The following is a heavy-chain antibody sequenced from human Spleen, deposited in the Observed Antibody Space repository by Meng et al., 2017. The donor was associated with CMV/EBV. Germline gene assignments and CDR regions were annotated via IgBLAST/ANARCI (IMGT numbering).Heavy chain of an antibody. CDR2: IYSGGST. Sequence: ASGFTVSSNYMSWVRQAPGKGLEWVSVIYSGGSTYYADSVKGRFTISRDNSKNTLYLQMNSLRAEDTAVYYCARVVILTGYPDASDYWGQGTLVTVSS. CDR1: GFTVSSNY. V-gene: IGHV3-53*01. J-gene: IGHJ4*02. D-gene: IGHD3-9*01. CDR3: ARVVILTGYPDASDY.